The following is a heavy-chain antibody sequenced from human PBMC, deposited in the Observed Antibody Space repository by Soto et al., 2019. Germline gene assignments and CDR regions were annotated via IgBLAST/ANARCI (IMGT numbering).Heavy chain of an antibody. CDR3: AKEMTSRYYLLDY. D-gene: IGHD3-22*01. J-gene: IGHJ4*02. Sequence: PGGSLRLSCAASGFTFTSYAMSWVRQAPGKGLEWVSTISGTGGSTYYPDSVKGRFTISRDNSKNTVYLQMNSLRAEGAAVYYCAKEMTSRYYLLDYWGRGTLVTVSS. V-gene: IGHV3-23*01. CDR1: GFTFTSYA. CDR2: ISGTGGST.